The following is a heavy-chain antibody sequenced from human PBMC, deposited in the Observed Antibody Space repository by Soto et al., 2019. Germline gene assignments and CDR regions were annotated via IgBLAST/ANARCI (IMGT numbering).Heavy chain of an antibody. CDR1: GFTFSPYW. D-gene: IGHD2-8*01. Sequence: EVQLVESGGDLVQPGGSLRLSCVASGFTFSPYWMSWVRQAPGRGLQWVATINNDGSEKYYADSVKIRFTISRDTSRDSFLRQLTRLRAEETAIYYCARGSNRDYWGEGTLVAVSS. J-gene: IGHJ4*02. V-gene: IGHV3-7*03. CDR3: ARGSNRDY. CDR2: INNDGSEK.